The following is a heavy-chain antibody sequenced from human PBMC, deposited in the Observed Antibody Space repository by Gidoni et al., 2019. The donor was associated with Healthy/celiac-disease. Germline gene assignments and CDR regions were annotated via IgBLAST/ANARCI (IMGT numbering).Heavy chain of an antibody. CDR3: ARDSQDIVVVVAATPDWFDP. Sequence: EVQLVESGGGLVKPGGSLRLSCAASGFTFSSYSMNWVRQAPGKGLEWVSSISSSSSYIYYADSVKGRFTISRDNAKNSLYLQMNSLRAEDTAVYYCARDSQDIVVVVAATPDWFDPWGQGTLVTVSS. V-gene: IGHV3-21*01. D-gene: IGHD2-15*01. CDR2: ISSSSSYI. J-gene: IGHJ5*02. CDR1: GFTFSSYS.